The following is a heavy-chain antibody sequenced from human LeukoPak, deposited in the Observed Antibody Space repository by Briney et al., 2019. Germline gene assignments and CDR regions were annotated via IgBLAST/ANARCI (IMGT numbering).Heavy chain of an antibody. J-gene: IGHJ4*02. V-gene: IGHV3-53*01. D-gene: IGHD3-16*01. CDR3: ARLNGYTYALDY. CDR2: LYSSGST. CDR1: GFTVSSHY. Sequence: GGSLRLSCAVSGFTVSSHYMSWVRQAPGKGLEWVSFLYSSGSTYYADSLKGRFTISRDISKNTLYLQLNSLSAEDTAIYFCARLNGYTYALDYWGQGTLVTVSS.